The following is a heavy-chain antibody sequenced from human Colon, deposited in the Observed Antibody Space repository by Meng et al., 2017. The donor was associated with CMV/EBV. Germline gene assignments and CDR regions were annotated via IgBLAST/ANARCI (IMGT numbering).Heavy chain of an antibody. V-gene: IGHV3-23*01. CDR3: AAWAHILAVAPTGDDY. Sequence: GESLKISCAASGFTFSSYAMSWVRQAPGKGLEWVSAISGSGGSTYYADSVRGRFTISRDNAKNTLYLQMNSLRVEDTAVYYCAAWAHILAVAPTGDDYWGQGTLVTVSS. CDR1: GFTFSSYA. D-gene: IGHD2-2*01. J-gene: IGHJ4*02. CDR2: ISGSGGST.